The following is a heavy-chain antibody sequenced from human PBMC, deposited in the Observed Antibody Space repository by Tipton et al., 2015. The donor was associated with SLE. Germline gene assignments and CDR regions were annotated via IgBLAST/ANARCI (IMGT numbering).Heavy chain of an antibody. CDR1: GGSISSSNW. J-gene: IGHJ3*02. D-gene: IGHD3-22*01. V-gene: IGHV4-4*02. Sequence: GSLRLSCAVSGGSISSSNWWSWVRQPPGKGLEWIGEIYHSGSTNYNPSLKSRVTISVDKSKNQFSLKLSSVTAADTAVYYCARTRLDSSGYYSLDAFDIWGQGTMVTVSS. CDR2: IYHSGST. CDR3: ARTRLDSSGYYSLDAFDI.